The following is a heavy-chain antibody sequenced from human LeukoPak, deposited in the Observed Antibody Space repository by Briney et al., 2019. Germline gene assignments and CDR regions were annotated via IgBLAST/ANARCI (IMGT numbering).Heavy chain of an antibody. CDR3: ARLVGANN. V-gene: IGHV3-72*01. Sequence: GGSLRLSCAASGFTFSDHDMDWVRQAPGKGLEWVGRVRKKTNSYTIEYAASVKGRFTISRDDSQNSLYLQMNSLTAEDTAVYYCARLVGANNWGQGTLVIVSS. J-gene: IGHJ4*02. CDR1: GFTFSDHD. D-gene: IGHD1-26*01. CDR2: VRKKTNSYTI.